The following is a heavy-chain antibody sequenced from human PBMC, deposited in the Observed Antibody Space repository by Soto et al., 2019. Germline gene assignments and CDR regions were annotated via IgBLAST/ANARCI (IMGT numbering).Heavy chain of an antibody. D-gene: IGHD3-22*01. CDR1: GGTFSSYA. CDR3: ARGRYYYDRSGYYFVYYYYGMDV. V-gene: IGHV1-69*13. CDR2: IIPIFGTE. Sequence: SVKVSCKASGGTFSSYAISWVRQAPGQGLEWMGGIIPIFGTENYAQKLQGRVTITADESTSTAYMELSGLRSEDTAVYYCARGRYYYDRSGYYFVYYYYGMDVWGQGTTVTVSS. J-gene: IGHJ6*02.